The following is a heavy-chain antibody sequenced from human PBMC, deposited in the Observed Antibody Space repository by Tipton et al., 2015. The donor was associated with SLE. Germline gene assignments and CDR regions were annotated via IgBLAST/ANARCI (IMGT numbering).Heavy chain of an antibody. D-gene: IGHD3-3*01. CDR1: GGSISSGGYY. CDR2: IYHSGST. Sequence: TLSLTCTVSGGSISSGGYYWSWIRQPPGKGLEWIGEIYHSGSTNYNPSLKSRVTISVDTSKNQFSLKLSSVTAADTAVYYCARTTIFGGHYYYYMDVWGKGTTVTVSS. J-gene: IGHJ6*03. V-gene: IGHV4-61*08. CDR3: ARTTIFGGHYYYYMDV.